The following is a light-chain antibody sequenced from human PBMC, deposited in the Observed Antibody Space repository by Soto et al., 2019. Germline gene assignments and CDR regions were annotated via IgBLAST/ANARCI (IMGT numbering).Light chain of an antibody. V-gene: IGKV3-20*01. Sequence: EIVFTHSPVTLSFSPVERATLSCRASQSLSSSQLAWYQQKPGQAPRLLIHDASSRATGISDRFTGSGSGTDFTLTITTLEPEDFAVYYCQQYGSSPRTFGLGTKVDIK. CDR1: QSLSSSQ. J-gene: IGKJ1*01. CDR3: QQYGSSPRT. CDR2: DAS.